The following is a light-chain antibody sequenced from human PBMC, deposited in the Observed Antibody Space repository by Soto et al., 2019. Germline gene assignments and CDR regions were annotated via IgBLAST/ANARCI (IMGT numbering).Light chain of an antibody. CDR1: SSNIGSNT. Sequence: QAVVPQPPSASGTPGQRVTISCSGSSSNIGSNTVNWYQQLPGTAPKLLIYSNNQRPSGVPDRFSGSKSGTSASLAISGLQAEDEADYYCAAWDDSLNGHVVFGGGTKLTVL. CDR3: AAWDDSLNGHVV. V-gene: IGLV1-44*01. CDR2: SNN. J-gene: IGLJ2*01.